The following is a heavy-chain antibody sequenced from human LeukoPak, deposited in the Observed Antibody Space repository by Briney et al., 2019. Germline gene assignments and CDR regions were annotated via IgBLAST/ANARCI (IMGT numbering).Heavy chain of an antibody. J-gene: IGHJ4*02. CDR3: TRRVAVTGTPKAYFDY. D-gene: IGHD6-19*01. CDR2: IYYSGST. V-gene: IGHV4-59*06. Sequence: SETLSLTCAVYGGSFSGYYWSWIRQPPGKGLEWIGYIYYSGSTYYNPSLKSRVTISLDTSKNQFSLKLTSVTTADTAVYFCTRRVAVTGTPKAYFDYWGQGILVTVSS. CDR1: GGSFSGYY.